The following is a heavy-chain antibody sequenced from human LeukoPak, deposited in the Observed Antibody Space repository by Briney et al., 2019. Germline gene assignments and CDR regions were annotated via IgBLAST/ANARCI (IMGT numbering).Heavy chain of an antibody. V-gene: IGHV4-59*08. CDR3: ARRDYYDSSGYYGY. CDR2: IYYSGST. D-gene: IGHD3-22*01. CDR1: GGSISTYY. Sequence: SETLSLTCTVSGGSISTYYWSWIRQPPGKGLEWIGYIYYSGSTNYNPSLKSRVTISVDTSKNQFSLKLSSVTAADTAVYYCARRDYYDSSGYYGYWGQGTLVTVSS. J-gene: IGHJ4*02.